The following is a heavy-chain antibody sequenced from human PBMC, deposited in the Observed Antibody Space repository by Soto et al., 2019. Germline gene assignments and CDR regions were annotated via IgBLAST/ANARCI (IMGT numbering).Heavy chain of an antibody. CDR2: IYYSGST. J-gene: IGHJ3*02. CDR3: ARPRAACCSTSCRPDDAFDI. D-gene: IGHD2-2*01. V-gene: IGHV4-31*03. Sequence: QVQLQESGPGLVKPSQTLSLTCTVSGGSISSGGYYWSWIRQHPGKGLEWIGYIYYSGSTYYNPSLKSRVTISVDTSKNQFSLKLSSVTAADTAVYYCARPRAACCSTSCRPDDAFDIWGQGTMVTVPS. CDR1: GGSISSGGYY.